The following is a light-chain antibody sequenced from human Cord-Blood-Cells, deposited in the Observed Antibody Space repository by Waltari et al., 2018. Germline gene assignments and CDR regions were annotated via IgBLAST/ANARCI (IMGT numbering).Light chain of an antibody. J-gene: IGLJ3*02. Sequence: QSALTQPRSVSGSPGQSVTIPCTGTSSDVGGYNYVPWYQQHPGKAPNLMIYDVSKRPSGVPDRFSGSKSGNTASLTISGLQAEDEADYYCCSYAGSYTWVFGGGTKLTVL. CDR1: SSDVGGYNY. CDR2: DVS. V-gene: IGLV2-11*01. CDR3: CSYAGSYTWV.